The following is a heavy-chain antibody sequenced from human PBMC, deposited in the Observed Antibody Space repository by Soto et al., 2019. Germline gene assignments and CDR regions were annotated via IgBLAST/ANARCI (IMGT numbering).Heavy chain of an antibody. Sequence: LSLTCTVSGGSISSYYWNWIRQPPGKGLEWIGYIYYSGSTNYNPSLKSRVTISVDTSKNQFSLKLSSVTAADTAVYYCAGGFGYCSGGSCYTPPLDYWGQGTLVTVSS. J-gene: IGHJ4*02. V-gene: IGHV4-59*08. CDR1: GGSISSYY. CDR3: AGGFGYCSGGSCYTPPLDY. D-gene: IGHD2-15*01. CDR2: IYYSGST.